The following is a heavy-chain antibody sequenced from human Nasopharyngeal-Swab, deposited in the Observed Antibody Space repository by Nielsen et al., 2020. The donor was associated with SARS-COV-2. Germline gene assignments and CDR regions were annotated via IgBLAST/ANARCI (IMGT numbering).Heavy chain of an antibody. D-gene: IGHD6-13*01. J-gene: IGHJ2*01. Sequence: GESPNISCPASGFTLSSYGMHRVRHAPGKGLEWVAVIWYDGSNKYYVDSVKGRFTIPRDNSKNTLYLQMNSLRDEDTAVYYCARGQESYSSSWLNWYFDLWGRGTLVTVSS. CDR3: ARGQESYSSSWLNWYFDL. V-gene: IGHV3-33*01. CDR2: IWYDGSNK. CDR1: GFTLSSYG.